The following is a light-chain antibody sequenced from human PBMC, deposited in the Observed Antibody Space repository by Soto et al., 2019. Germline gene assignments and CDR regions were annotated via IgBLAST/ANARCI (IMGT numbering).Light chain of an antibody. V-gene: IGKV1-5*01. Sequence: DIQMTQSPSTLAASVGDRVTITCRASQSIGDWLAWYQQKPGKAPNLLIYDASRSVSGVPSRFSGGGSGTEFTLTIISLQPDDFATYYCQQYTSYSPATFGQGTKVQIK. CDR1: QSIGDW. CDR3: QQYTSYSPAT. CDR2: DAS. J-gene: IGKJ1*01.